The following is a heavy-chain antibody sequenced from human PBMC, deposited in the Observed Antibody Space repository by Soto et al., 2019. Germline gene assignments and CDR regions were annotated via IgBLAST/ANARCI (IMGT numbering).Heavy chain of an antibody. CDR2: ISSSDSYI. Sequence: LRLSCAASGFTFSSYSMNWVRQAPGKGLEWVSSISSSDSYIYYADSVKGRFTISRDNAKNSLYLQMNSLRAEDTAVYYCARAYDSSGYLYWYFDLWGRGTLVTVSS. CDR1: GFTFSSYS. D-gene: IGHD3-22*01. CDR3: ARAYDSSGYLYWYFDL. J-gene: IGHJ2*01. V-gene: IGHV3-21*01.